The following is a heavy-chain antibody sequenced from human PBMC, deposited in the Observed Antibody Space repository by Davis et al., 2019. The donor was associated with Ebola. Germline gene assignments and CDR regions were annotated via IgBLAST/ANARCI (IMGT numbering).Heavy chain of an antibody. CDR1: GFTFSSYW. CDR2: IKQDGSEK. Sequence: GESLKISCAASGFTFSSYWMSWVRQAPGKGLEWVANIKQDGSEKYYVDSVKGRFTISRDNAKNSLYLQMNSLRAEDTAVYYCAGPTQYSNYNDFYYYYGMDVWGQGTTVTVSS. V-gene: IGHV3-7*03. J-gene: IGHJ6*02. D-gene: IGHD4-11*01. CDR3: AGPTQYSNYNDFYYYYGMDV.